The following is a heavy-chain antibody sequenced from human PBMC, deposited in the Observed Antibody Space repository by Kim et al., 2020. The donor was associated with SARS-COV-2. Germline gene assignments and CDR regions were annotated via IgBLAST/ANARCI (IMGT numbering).Heavy chain of an antibody. V-gene: IGHV3-11*05. J-gene: IGHJ6*02. Sequence: GGSLRLSCAASGFTFSDYYMSWIRQAPGKGLEWVSYISSSSSYKNYADSVKGRFTISRDNAKNSLYLQMNSLRAEDTAVYYCARVGYDYVWGRYRDYYYFYGMGVWGQGTTVTVSS. CDR1: GFTFSDYY. CDR2: ISSSSSYK. D-gene: IGHD3-16*02. CDR3: ARVGYDYVWGRYRDYYYFYGMGV.